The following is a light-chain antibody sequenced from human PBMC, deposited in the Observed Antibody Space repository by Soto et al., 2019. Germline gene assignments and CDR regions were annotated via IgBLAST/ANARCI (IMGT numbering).Light chain of an antibody. CDR2: AAS. V-gene: IGKV3-15*01. CDR1: QGIGNT. CDR3: QHYHGWPIT. Sequence: EILITQSPSTLSVSPGEGATLSCGASQGIGNTLAWYQQKPGQTPRLLIYAASIRATGVPARFSGSGSGTEFTLTISSLQSEDFEVYYCQHYHGWPITFGQGTRLEIK. J-gene: IGKJ5*01.